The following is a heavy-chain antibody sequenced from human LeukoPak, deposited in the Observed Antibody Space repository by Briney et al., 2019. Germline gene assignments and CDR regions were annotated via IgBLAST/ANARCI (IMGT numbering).Heavy chain of an antibody. D-gene: IGHD4-23*01. J-gene: IGHJ4*02. CDR2: IKEDGRQA. CDR3: AREWYDYGGDSEGY. V-gene: IGHV3-7*01. CDR1: GSTFNGHW. Sequence: PGGSLRLSCVGSGSTFNGHWLTWVRQASGRGLEWVASIKEDGRQAYYMDSVKDRFTISRDNSKKSLYLQMNSLRIEDTAVYYCAREWYDYGGDSEGYWGQGTLVTVSS.